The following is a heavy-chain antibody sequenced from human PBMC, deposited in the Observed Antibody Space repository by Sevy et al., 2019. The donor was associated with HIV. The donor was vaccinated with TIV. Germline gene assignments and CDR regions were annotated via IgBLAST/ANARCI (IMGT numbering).Heavy chain of an antibody. J-gene: IGHJ4*02. D-gene: IGHD4-17*01. CDR2: ISSSSSYI. V-gene: IGHV3-21*01. Sequence: GGSRRLSCAASGFTFSSYSMNWVRQAPGKGLEWVSSISSSSSYIYYADSVKGRFTISRDNAKNSLYLQMNSLRAEDTAVYYCARAPTVANGYWGQGTLVTVSS. CDR1: GFTFSSYS. CDR3: ARAPTVANGY.